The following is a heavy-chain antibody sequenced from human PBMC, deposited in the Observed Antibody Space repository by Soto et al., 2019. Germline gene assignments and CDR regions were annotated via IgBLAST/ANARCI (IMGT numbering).Heavy chain of an antibody. D-gene: IGHD3-22*01. CDR3: ARERYASSGPPVY. CDR1: GYTFINHG. J-gene: IGHJ4*02. CDR2: ISPQNGNT. Sequence: QVQLVQSGAEVKKPGASLKVSCKASGYTFINHGISWVRQAPGQGPEWMGWISPQNGNTNYAQIFQGRVTMTTDTSTTMAYMELRSLRSDDTAVYYCARERYASSGPPVYWGQGTLVTVSS. V-gene: IGHV1-18*04.